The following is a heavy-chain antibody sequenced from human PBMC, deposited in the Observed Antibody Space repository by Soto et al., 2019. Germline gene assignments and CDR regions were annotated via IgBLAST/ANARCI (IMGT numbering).Heavy chain of an antibody. CDR2: ISAYNGNT. CDR1: GYTFTSYG. V-gene: IGHV1-18*01. CDR3: ASPFAVVIREYYFGMDV. J-gene: IGHJ6*02. D-gene: IGHD3-3*01. Sequence: ASVKVSCKASGYTFTSYGISWVRQAPGQGLEWMGWISAYNGNTNYAQKRQGRATMTTETSTSTAYIELRRRTRDDTAVYYCASPFAVVIREYYFGMDVWGQGTTVTVSS.